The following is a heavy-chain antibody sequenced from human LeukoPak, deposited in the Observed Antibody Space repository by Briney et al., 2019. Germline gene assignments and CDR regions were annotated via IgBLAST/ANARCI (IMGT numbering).Heavy chain of an antibody. V-gene: IGHV3-66*01. Sequence: GGSLRLSCAVSGVXVSSNHMSWVRQAPGKGLEWVSAIYSGGGTYYADSVKGRFTLSRDISKNTLYLQMNSLRAEDTTAYYCVRDASWGQGTLVTVSS. CDR1: GVXVSSNH. CDR3: VRDAS. CDR2: IYSGGGT. J-gene: IGHJ4*02.